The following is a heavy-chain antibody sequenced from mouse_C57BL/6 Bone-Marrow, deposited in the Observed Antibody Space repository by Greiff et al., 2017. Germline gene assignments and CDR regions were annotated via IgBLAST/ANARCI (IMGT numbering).Heavy chain of an antibody. CDR2: IDPENGDT. D-gene: IGHD2-1*01. CDR1: GFNIKDDY. CDR3: TYYHVNFGGCAY. Sequence: VQLQQSGAELVRPGASVKLSCTASGFNIKDDYMHWVKQRPEQGLEWIGWIDPENGDTEYASKFQGKATITADTSSNTAYLQLSSLTSEDTAVYTCTYYHVNFGGCAYWGQGTLVTVSA. V-gene: IGHV14-4*01. J-gene: IGHJ3*01.